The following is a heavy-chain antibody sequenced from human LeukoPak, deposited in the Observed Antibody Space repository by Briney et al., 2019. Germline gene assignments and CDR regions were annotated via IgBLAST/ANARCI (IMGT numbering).Heavy chain of an antibody. CDR2: IYSSGST. D-gene: IGHD6-25*01. Sequence: PSETLSLTCNVSGVSISSSSYYWGWMRQPPGKGLEWIGSIYSSGSTYYNSSLKSRVTISIDTSKNQVSLKMSSVTAADTAVYYCAKSGGYGLIDYWGQGTLFTVSS. CDR1: GVSISSSSYY. J-gene: IGHJ4*01. V-gene: IGHV4-39*01. CDR3: AKSGGYGLIDY.